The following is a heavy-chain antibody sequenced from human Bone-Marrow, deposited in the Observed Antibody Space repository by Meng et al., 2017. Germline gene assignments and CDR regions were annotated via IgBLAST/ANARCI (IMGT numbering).Heavy chain of an antibody. V-gene: IGHV3-21*01. J-gene: IGHJ4*02. CDR1: GFTFSSYS. D-gene: IGHD1-26*01. Sequence: GGSLRLSCAASGFTFSSYSMNWVRQAPGKGLEWVSSISSSSSYIYYADSVKGRFTISRDNAKNSLYLQMNSLRAEDTAVYYCARDLRIVGATVLGYWGQGTLVTVSS. CDR2: ISSSSSYI. CDR3: ARDLRIVGATVLGY.